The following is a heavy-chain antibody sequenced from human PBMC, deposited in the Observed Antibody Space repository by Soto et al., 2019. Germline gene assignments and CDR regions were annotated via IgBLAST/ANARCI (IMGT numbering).Heavy chain of an antibody. J-gene: IGHJ4*02. D-gene: IGHD3-3*01. CDR3: AKMNGFEDYDFWSGYYANAVPDY. V-gene: IGHV3-23*01. Sequence: PGGSLRLSCAASGFTFSSYAMSWVRQAPGKGLEWVSAISGSGGSTYYADSVKGRFTISRDNSKNTLYLQMNSLRAEDTAVYYCAKMNGFEDYDFWSGYYANAVPDYWGQGTLVTVSS. CDR1: GFTFSSYA. CDR2: ISGSGGST.